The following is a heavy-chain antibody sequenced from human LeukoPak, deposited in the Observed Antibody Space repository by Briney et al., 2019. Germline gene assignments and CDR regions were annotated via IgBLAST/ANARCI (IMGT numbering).Heavy chain of an antibody. CDR1: GGSISSYY. J-gene: IGHJ4*02. D-gene: IGHD2-2*01. V-gene: IGHV4-59*01. Sequence: NPSETLSLTCTVSGGSISSYYWNWIRQPPGEGLEWIGYISYNGSPIYNPSLKRRVTISVDTSKNQFSLRLSAVTAADTAVYYCARGTYCSSSSCYRLDYWGQGTLVTVSS. CDR3: ARGTYCSSSSCYRLDY. CDR2: ISYNGSP.